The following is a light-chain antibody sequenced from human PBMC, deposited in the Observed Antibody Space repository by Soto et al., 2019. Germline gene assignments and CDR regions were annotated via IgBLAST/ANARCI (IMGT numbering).Light chain of an antibody. J-gene: IGLJ1*01. CDR1: SSNIGAGYD. CDR2: GNS. Sequence: QSVLTQPPSVSGAPGQRVTISCTGSSSNIGAGYDVHWYQQLPGTAPKLLIYGNSNRPSGVADRFSGSKSGTSASLAITGLRSEDEADDDCQCYEGTGSGCVFGTGTQVTVL. CDR3: QCYEGTGSGCV. V-gene: IGLV1-40*01.